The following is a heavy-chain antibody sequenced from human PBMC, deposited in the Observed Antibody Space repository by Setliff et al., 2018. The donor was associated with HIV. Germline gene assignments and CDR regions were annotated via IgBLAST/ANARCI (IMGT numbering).Heavy chain of an antibody. CDR1: GITLSNYA. J-gene: IGHJ2*01. Sequence: GGSLRLSCAASGITLSNYAMSWVRQAPGKGLEWVSGISLSGGSTYYADSVKGRFTISRDDSESIAYLQMNSLNTEDTAMYYCTRESGTESGSPWWYFALWGRGTLVTVSS. D-gene: IGHD3-3*01. CDR2: ISLSGGST. V-gene: IGHV3-23*01. CDR3: TRESGTESGSPWWYFAL.